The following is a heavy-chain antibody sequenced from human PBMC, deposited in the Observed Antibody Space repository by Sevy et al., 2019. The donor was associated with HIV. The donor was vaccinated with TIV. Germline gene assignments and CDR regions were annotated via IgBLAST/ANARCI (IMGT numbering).Heavy chain of an antibody. Sequence: ASVKVSCKASGYTFTSYGISWVRQAPGQGLEWMGWISAYNGNTNCAKKLQGRVTMTTDTSTSTAYMELRSLRDDDTAVYYCASYPITIFGVVKDYYGMDVWGQGTTVTVSS. CDR3: ASYPITIFGVVKDYYGMDV. J-gene: IGHJ6*02. D-gene: IGHD3-3*01. V-gene: IGHV1-18*01. CDR2: ISAYNGNT. CDR1: GYTFTSYG.